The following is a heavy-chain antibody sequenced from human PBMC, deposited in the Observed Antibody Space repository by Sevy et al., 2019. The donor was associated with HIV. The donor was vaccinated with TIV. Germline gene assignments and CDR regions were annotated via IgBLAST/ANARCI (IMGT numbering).Heavy chain of an antibody. J-gene: IGHJ3*01. CDR3: VKTHYGGYDAFDG. V-gene: IGHV3-7*01. D-gene: IGHD3-10*01. CDR1: GITFNTYV. CDR2: IRQDGSVK. Sequence: GGSLRLSCAASGITFNTYVMCWVRQAPGKGLEWVANIRQDGSVKYYVDSVKGRFTISRDNSKNSLYLQMNSVRAEDKAVYDSVKTHYGGYDAFDGWGQGTLVTVSS.